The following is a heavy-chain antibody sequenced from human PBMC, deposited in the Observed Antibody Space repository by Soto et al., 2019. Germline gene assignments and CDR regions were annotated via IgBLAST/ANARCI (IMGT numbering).Heavy chain of an antibody. CDR1: GGTFNSYA. D-gene: IGHD3-22*01. V-gene: IGHV1-69*12. CDR3: TRCGIRYHSIGYYLGIDGMDV. J-gene: IGHJ6*02. CDR2: TIPMFGTT. Sequence: QVQLVQSGAEVKKPESLVRVSCKASGGTFNSYAITWVRQAPGQGLEWMGGTIPMFGTTNYAEKFQGRVTITADESTNTAYMELSSLRSEDTAVYYCTRCGIRYHSIGYYLGIDGMDVWGQGTTVIVSS.